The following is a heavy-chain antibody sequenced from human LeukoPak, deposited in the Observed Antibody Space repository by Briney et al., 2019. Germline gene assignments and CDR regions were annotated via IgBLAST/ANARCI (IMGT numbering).Heavy chain of an antibody. Sequence: GGSLRLSCAASEFTFTNYAMTWVRQAPGKGLEWVSVISGDVSLYADSVRGRFTTSKDNSKNTLYLQMIGLRADDTAIYYCSRYCIGGRCLGGHYYGMDVWGPGTTVTVSS. CDR2: ISGDVS. D-gene: IGHD2-15*01. V-gene: IGHV3-23*01. CDR1: EFTFTNYA. CDR3: SRYCIGGRCLGGHYYGMDV. J-gene: IGHJ6*02.